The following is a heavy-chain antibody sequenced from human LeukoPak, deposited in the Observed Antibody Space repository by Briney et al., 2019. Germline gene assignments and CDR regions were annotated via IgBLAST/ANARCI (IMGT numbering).Heavy chain of an antibody. V-gene: IGHV3-7*01. CDR3: ARGGVITTAPFDY. Sequence: GGSLRLSCAASGFTFSSYWMSWVRQAPGKGLEWVANIKQDGSEKYYVDSVKGRFTISRDNSKNTLYLQMNSLRAEDTAVYYCARGGVITTAPFDYWGQGTLVTVSS. J-gene: IGHJ4*02. CDR2: IKQDGSEK. CDR1: GFTFSSYW. D-gene: IGHD1-14*01.